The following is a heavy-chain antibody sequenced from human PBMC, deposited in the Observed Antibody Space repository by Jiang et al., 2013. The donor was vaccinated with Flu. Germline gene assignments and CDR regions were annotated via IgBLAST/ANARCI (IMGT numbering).Heavy chain of an antibody. J-gene: IGHJ4*02. Sequence: ELLKPSETLSLTCAVYGGSFSGYYWSWTRQPPGKGLEWIGEINHSGSTNYNPSLKSRVTISVDTSKNQFSLKLSSVTAADTAVYYCARLHIVATSDLPRDYWGQGNPGSPSPQ. D-gene: IGHD5-12*01. CDR3: ARLHIVATSDLPRDY. CDR1: GGSFSGYY. CDR2: INHSGST. V-gene: IGHV4-34*01.